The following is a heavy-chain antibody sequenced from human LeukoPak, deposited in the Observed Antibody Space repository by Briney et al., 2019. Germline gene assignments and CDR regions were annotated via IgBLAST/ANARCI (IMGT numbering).Heavy chain of an antibody. V-gene: IGHV3-23*01. CDR2: LRGGGENT. D-gene: IGHD2/OR15-2a*01. J-gene: IGHJ4*02. Sequence: GGSLRLSCAASGFTFATSSMSWVRQAPGKRLERVSALRGGGENTFYADSVRGRFSPSRDNSRATMSLEMNSLRAEDTAVYFCAILSWDGRGSFYWGQGTLVTVSS. CDR1: GFTFATSS. CDR3: AILSWDGRGSFY.